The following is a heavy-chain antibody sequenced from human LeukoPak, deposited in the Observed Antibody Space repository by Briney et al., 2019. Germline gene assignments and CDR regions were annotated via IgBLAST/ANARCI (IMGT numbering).Heavy chain of an antibody. CDR2: ISSSSSYI. J-gene: IGHJ3*02. V-gene: IGHV3-11*05. D-gene: IGHD6-13*01. CDR3: ARGVAAATYAFDI. Sequence: GGSLRLSCAASGFTFSDYYMSWIRQAPGKGLEWVSSISSSSSYIYYADSVKGRFTISRDNAKNSLYLQMNSLRAEDTAVYYCARGVAAATYAFDIWGQGTMVTVSS. CDR1: GFTFSDYY.